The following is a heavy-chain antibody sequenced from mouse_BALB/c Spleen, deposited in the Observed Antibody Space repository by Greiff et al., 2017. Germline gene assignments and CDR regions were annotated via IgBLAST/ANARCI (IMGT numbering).Heavy chain of an antibody. CDR1: GYSITSDYA. Sequence: EVKLMESGPGLVKPSQSLSLTCTVTGYSITSDYAWNWIRQFPGNKLEWMGYISYSGSTSYNPSLKSRISITRDTSKNQFFLQLNSVTTEDTATYYCARRGAFDYWGQGTTLTVSS. V-gene: IGHV3-2*02. CDR3: ARRGAFDY. CDR2: ISYSGST. J-gene: IGHJ2*01.